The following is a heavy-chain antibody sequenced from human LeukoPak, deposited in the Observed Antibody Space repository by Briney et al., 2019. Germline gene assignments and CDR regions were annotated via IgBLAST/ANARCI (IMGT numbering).Heavy chain of an antibody. Sequence: GGSLRLSCVASGFTFSTYAMSWVRQAPGKGLEWVSAISGSGGSTYYADSVKGRFTISRDNSKNTLYLQMNSLRAEDTAVYYCAKAPRYCSSTSCLPIDYWGQGTLVTVSS. CDR1: GFTFSTYA. CDR3: AKAPRYCSSTSCLPIDY. CDR2: ISGSGGST. D-gene: IGHD2-2*01. J-gene: IGHJ4*02. V-gene: IGHV3-23*01.